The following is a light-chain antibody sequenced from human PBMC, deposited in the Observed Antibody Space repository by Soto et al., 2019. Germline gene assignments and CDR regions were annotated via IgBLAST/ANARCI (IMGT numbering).Light chain of an antibody. CDR1: QTISSW. J-gene: IGKJ5*01. CDR2: KAS. Sequence: DIQMTQSPSTLSGSVGDRVTITCRASQTISSWLAWYQQKPGKAPKLLIYKASTLKSGVPSRFSGSGSGTEFTLTISSLQPEDFATYYCQQANSPPITFGQGTRLEIK. V-gene: IGKV1-5*03. CDR3: QQANSPPIT.